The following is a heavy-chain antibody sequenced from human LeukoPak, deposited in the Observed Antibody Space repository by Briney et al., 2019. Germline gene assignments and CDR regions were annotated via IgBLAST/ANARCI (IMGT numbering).Heavy chain of an antibody. CDR1: GYTFTGYY. J-gene: IGHJ4*02. CDR3: ARRRKSNYSNYFDY. CDR2: INPNSGGT. Sequence: ASVKVSCKAPGYTFTGYYMHWVRQAPGQGLEWMGWINPNSGGTNYAQKFQGRVTMTRDTSISTAYMELSRLRSDDTAVYYCARRRKSNYSNYFDYWGQGTQVTVSS. V-gene: IGHV1-2*02. D-gene: IGHD4-11*01.